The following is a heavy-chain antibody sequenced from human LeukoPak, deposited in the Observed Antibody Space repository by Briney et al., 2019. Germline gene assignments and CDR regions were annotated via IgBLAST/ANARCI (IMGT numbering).Heavy chain of an antibody. D-gene: IGHD6-19*01. J-gene: IGHJ4*02. Sequence: PSETLSLTCAVYGGSFSGYYWSWIRQPPGKGLEWIGEINHSGSTNYSPSLKSRVTISVDTSKNQFSLRLSSVTAADTAVYYCARHRSPSSLSYFDIWGQGTLVIVSS. CDR3: ARHRSPSSLSYFDI. V-gene: IGHV4-34*01. CDR2: INHSGST. CDR1: GGSFSGYY.